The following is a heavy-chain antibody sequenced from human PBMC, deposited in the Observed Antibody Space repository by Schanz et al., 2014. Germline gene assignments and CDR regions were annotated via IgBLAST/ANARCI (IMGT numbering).Heavy chain of an antibody. D-gene: IGHD2-15*01. CDR3: AKDIGGAVAAPVYDS. CDR2: ISGTGTKT. CDR1: GFMFTKYA. Sequence: DVQLVESGGGLAQPGGSPRLSCVASGFMFTKYAMNWVRQAPGKGLEWVSGISGTGTKTYYADSVKSRFTISRDNSKNTVFLQMSSLRADDTALYYCAKDIGGAVAAPVYDSWGQGTLVTVSS. J-gene: IGHJ4*02. V-gene: IGHV3-23*04.